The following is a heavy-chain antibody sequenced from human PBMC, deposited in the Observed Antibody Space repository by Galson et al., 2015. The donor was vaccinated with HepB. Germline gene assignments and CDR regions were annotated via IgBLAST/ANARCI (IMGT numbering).Heavy chain of an antibody. CDR2: IIPILGIA. J-gene: IGHJ4*02. CDR1: GGTFSSYT. Sequence: SVKVSCKASGGTFSSYTISWVRQAPGQGLEWMGRIIPILGIANYAQKFQGRVTITADKSTSTAYMELRSLRSDDTAVYYCAREAYCGGDCPFRYYFDYWGQGTLVTVSS. V-gene: IGHV1-69*04. D-gene: IGHD2-21*01. CDR3: AREAYCGGDCPFRYYFDY.